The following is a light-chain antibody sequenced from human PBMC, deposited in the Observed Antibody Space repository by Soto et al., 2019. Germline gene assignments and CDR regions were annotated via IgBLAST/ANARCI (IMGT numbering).Light chain of an antibody. Sequence: QSVLTQPPSASGTPGQTIAISSSGGSSNIGSHTVNWYQQLPGTAPRLLIYSNTQRPSGVPDHFSGSKSGTSASLAISGLQSEYEGDYYCAAWDDSLNGVVFGGGTKLTVL. V-gene: IGLV1-44*01. CDR1: SSNIGSHT. CDR3: AAWDDSLNGVV. J-gene: IGLJ2*01. CDR2: SNT.